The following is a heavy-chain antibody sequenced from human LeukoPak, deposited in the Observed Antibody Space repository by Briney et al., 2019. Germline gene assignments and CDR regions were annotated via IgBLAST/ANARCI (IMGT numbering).Heavy chain of an antibody. CDR2: ISYDGSNK. CDR1: GLTFSSYA. Sequence: GGSLRLSCAASGLTFSSYAMLWVRQAPGKGLKWVAVISYDGSNKYYADSVKGRFTISRDNSKNTLYLQMNSLRAEDTAVYYCARGLGYSWYYFDYWGQGTLVTVSS. V-gene: IGHV3-30-3*01. CDR3: ARGLGYSWYYFDY. D-gene: IGHD2-15*01. J-gene: IGHJ4*02.